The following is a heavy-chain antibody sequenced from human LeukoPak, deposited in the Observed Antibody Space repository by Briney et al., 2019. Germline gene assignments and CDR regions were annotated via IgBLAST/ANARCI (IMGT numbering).Heavy chain of an antibody. CDR2: MNPNSGNT. D-gene: IGHD3-3*01. CDR1: GYTFTSYD. V-gene: IGHV1-8*03. Sequence: ASVKVSCKASGYTFTSYDINWVRQATGQGLEWMGWMNPNSGNTGYAQKFQGRVTITRNTSISTAYMELSSLRSEDTAVYYCARGPYYDFWSGYSQGLDYYYMDVWGKGTTVTVSS. J-gene: IGHJ6*03. CDR3: ARGPYYDFWSGYSQGLDYYYMDV.